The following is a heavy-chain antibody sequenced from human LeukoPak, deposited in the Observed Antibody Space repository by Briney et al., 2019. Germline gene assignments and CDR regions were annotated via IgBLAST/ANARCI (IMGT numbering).Heavy chain of an antibody. CDR2: ISHDGSNK. J-gene: IGHJ6*02. V-gene: IGHV3-30*18. CDR3: GKKERRGGYDSSGGYDFYYYYGMDV. CDR1: GFTFSSYG. Sequence: PGRSLRLSCAASGFTFSSYGMHWVRQAPGKGLEWVAVISHDGSNKYYADSVKGRFTISRDNSKNTLYLQMNSLRAEDTAVYYCGKKERRGGYDSSGGYDFYYYYGMDVWGQGTTVTASS. D-gene: IGHD3-22*01.